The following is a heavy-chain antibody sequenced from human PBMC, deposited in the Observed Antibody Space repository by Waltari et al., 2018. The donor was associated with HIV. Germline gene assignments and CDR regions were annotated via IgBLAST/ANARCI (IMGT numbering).Heavy chain of an antibody. CDR3: AKDSFSPLIRGSRALDM. Sequence: EVQLVESGGGLVQPGRSLRLSCAASGFTFDDYVMYWVRQAPGKGLEWVSSISYNSGSSAYADSVKGRFTISRDNAKHSLFLQMNSLRPEDTALYFCAKDSFSPLIRGSRALDMWGQGTMVTVSS. D-gene: IGHD3-10*01. V-gene: IGHV3-9*01. CDR1: GFTFDDYV. J-gene: IGHJ3*02. CDR2: ISYNSGSS.